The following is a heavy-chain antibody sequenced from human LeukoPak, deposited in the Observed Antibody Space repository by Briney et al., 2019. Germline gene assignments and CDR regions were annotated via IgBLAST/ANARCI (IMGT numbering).Heavy chain of an antibody. V-gene: IGHV3-30*18. CDR2: TSYDGNNE. J-gene: IGHJ5*02. CDR1: GFTLRSSA. Sequence: GGSLRLSCAASGFTLRSSAMSWVRQAPGKGLEYVALTSYDGNNEYYADSVEGRFTISRDNSKNTVYLQMNSLRVEDTAVYYCAKGFYDSGPWGQGTLVTVSS. D-gene: IGHD3-22*01. CDR3: AKGFYDSGP.